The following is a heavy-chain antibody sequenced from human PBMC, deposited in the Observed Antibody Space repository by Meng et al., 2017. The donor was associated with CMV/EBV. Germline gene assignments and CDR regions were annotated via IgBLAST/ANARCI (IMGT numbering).Heavy chain of an antibody. CDR2: IKSNIDGGTT. J-gene: IGHJ4*02. CDR3: ARDRIAVAGTSGSFDY. V-gene: IGHV3-15*01. D-gene: IGHD6-19*01. Sequence: GESLKISCAASGFTFSNAWMSWVRQPPGKGLEWVGRIKSNIDGGTTDHAAPVNGRFTISRDDSKNTLYLQMNSLKTEDTAVYYCARDRIAVAGTSGSFDYWGQGTLVTVSS. CDR1: GFTFSNAW.